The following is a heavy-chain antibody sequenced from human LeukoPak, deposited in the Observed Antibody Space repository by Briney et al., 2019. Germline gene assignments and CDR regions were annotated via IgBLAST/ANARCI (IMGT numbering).Heavy chain of an antibody. J-gene: IGHJ6*03. Sequence: PGGSLRLSCAASGFTFSSYSMNWVRQAPGKGLEWVSYISSSSSTIYYADSVKGRFTISRDNAKNSLYLQMNSLRAEDTAVYYCASLVLLWLGESELAAGHVDKDVWGKGTTVTVSS. CDR1: GFTFSSYS. D-gene: IGHD3-10*01. CDR3: ASLVLLWLGESELAAGHVDKDV. CDR2: ISSSSSTI. V-gene: IGHV3-48*01.